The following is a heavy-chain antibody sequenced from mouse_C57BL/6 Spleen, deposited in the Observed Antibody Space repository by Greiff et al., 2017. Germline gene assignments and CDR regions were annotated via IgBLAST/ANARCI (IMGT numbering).Heavy chain of an antibody. CDR1: GYTFTSYW. CDR3: GRLGANGNCGGFGV. D-gene: IGHD2-1*01. Sequence: QVQLQQPGAVLVKPGASVKMSCKASGYTFTSYWIPWVKQRPGQGLEWIGDIYPGSGSTNYNEKFKSKATLTAVTSASTAYMQHRSLTSEASAVYYCGRLGANGNCGGFGVQGTATTVTV. CDR2: IYPGSGST. J-gene: IGHJ1*03. V-gene: IGHV1-55*01.